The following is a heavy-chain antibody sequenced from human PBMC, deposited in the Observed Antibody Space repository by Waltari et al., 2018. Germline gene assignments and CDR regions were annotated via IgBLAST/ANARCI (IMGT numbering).Heavy chain of an antibody. CDR3: VRPMYDSSDQGLAFDL. CDR2: VFRNRDK. V-gene: IGHV4-38-2*01. CDR1: GFPIKSGYY. Sequence: QVQLQESGPGLARPSETLSLSCAVSGFPIKSGYYLAWVRQPPGKGLEWIAIVFRNRDKYYNPSRQSRVTISMDTSKNQISLQLTSVTAADTALYYCVRPMYDSSDQGLAFDLWGQGTMVTVSS. J-gene: IGHJ3*01. D-gene: IGHD3-22*01.